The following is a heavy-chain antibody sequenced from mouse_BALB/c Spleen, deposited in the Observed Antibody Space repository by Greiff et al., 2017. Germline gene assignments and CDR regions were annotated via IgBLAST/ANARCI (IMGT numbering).Heavy chain of an antibody. J-gene: IGHJ2*01. V-gene: IGHV5-17*02. D-gene: IGHD2-1*01. CDR3: ARDGNYLGYFDY. Sequence: EVQLVESGGGLVQPGGSRKLSCAASGFTFSSFGMHWVRQAPEKGLEWVAYISSGSSTIYYADTVKGRFTISRDNPKNTLFLQMTSLRSEDTAMYYCARDGNYLGYFDYWGQGTTLTVSS. CDR1: GFTFSSFG. CDR2: ISSGSSTI.